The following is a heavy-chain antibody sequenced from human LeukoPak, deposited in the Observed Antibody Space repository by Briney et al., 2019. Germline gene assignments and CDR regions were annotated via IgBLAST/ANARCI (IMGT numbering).Heavy chain of an antibody. J-gene: IGHJ2*01. D-gene: IGHD6-13*01. CDR1: GGSISSYY. V-gene: IGHV4-59*01. Sequence: SETLSLTCTVSGGSISSYYWQWIRQPPGNRLEWIGDVYYRGSTDYNPSLKSRVTISVDTSKNQFSLKLTSVTAADTAVYYCARGEPRIARPGAPPFDLWGRGTLVTVSS. CDR3: ARGEPRIARPGAPPFDL. CDR2: VYYRGST.